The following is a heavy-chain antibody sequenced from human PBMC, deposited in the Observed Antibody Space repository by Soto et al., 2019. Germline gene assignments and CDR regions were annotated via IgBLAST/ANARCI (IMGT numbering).Heavy chain of an antibody. J-gene: IGHJ4*02. CDR3: ARRGYSHGYFDS. CDR2: INLGGTT. Sequence: PSETLSLTCAVYGGSFSGYYWSWIRQPPGKGLEWIGEINLGGTTNYNPSLKSRVTMSVDTSKNQFSLKVSSVTAADTAVYYCARRGYSHGYFDSWGQGTLVTVSS. D-gene: IGHD5-18*01. V-gene: IGHV4-34*01. CDR1: GGSFSGYY.